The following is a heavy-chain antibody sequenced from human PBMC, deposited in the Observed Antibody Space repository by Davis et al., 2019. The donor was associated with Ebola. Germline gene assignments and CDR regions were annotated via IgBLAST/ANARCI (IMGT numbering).Heavy chain of an antibody. J-gene: IGHJ6*02. CDR1: GYTFTSYY. Sequence: AASVKVSCKASGYTFTSYYMHWVRQAPGQGLEWMGIINPSGCSTSYAQKFQGRVTMTRDTSKSTVYMELSSLRSEDTAVYYCARELKITPNASRQPAGNDYYYYGMDVWGQGTTVTVSS. CDR2: INPSGCST. CDR3: ARELKITPNASRQPAGNDYYYYGMDV. D-gene: IGHD1-14*01. V-gene: IGHV1-46*01.